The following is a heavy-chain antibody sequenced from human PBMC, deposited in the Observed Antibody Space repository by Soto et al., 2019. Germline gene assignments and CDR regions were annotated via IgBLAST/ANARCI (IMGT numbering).Heavy chain of an antibody. CDR1: GGSFSGYY. V-gene: IGHV4-34*01. CDR2: INHSGST. J-gene: IGHJ4*02. Sequence: QVQLQQWGAGLLKPSETLSLTCAVYGGSFSGYYWSWIRQPPGKGLEWIGEINHSGSTNYNPSLKSRVTISVDTSKNQFSLKLSSVTAADTAVYYCARGIRAKVDYWGQGTLVTLSS. CDR3: ARGIRAKVDY.